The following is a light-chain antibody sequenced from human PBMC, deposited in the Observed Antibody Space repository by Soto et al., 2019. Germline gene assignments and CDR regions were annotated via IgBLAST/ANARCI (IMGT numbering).Light chain of an antibody. Sequence: DSGLTQSPLSLPVTPGEPASISYRSRQSLLSSNGNTYLDWYLQKPGQSPQVLIYLGSNRASGVPDRFSGSGSGTDFTLKISRVEAEDVGLYYCMQGLTTPLTFGGGTKVDIK. CDR3: MQGLTTPLT. CDR1: QSLLSSNGNTY. V-gene: IGKV2-28*01. J-gene: IGKJ4*01. CDR2: LGS.